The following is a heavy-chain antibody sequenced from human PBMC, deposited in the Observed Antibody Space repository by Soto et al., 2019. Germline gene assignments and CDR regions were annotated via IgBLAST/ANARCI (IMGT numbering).Heavy chain of an antibody. D-gene: IGHD2-21*02. Sequence: SETLSLTCTVSGGSVGSGSYYWSWIRQPPGKGLEWIGYIYYSGSTSYNPSLKSRVTMSVDTSKNQFSLKLRSVTAADTAVYYCARECCGRDCSNYYYGMDVWGQGTTVTVSS. CDR2: IYYSGST. J-gene: IGHJ6*02. CDR1: GGSVGSGSYY. CDR3: ARECCGRDCSNYYYGMDV. V-gene: IGHV4-61*01.